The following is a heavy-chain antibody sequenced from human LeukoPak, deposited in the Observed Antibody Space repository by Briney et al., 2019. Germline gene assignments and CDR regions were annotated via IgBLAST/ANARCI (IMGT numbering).Heavy chain of an antibody. J-gene: IGHJ4*02. CDR2: ISSSSSYI. D-gene: IGHD5-18*01. V-gene: IGHV3-21*04. CDR3: ARAPPSPTAMVPIDY. CDR1: GFTFSSYS. Sequence: PGGSLRLSCAASGFTFSSYSMNWVRQAPGKGLEWVSSISSSSSYIYYADSVNGRFTISRDNSKNTLYLQMNSLRAEDTAVYYCARAPPSPTAMVPIDYWGQGTLVTVSS.